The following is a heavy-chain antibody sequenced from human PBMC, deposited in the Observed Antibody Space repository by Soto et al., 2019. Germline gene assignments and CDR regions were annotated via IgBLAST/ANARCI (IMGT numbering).Heavy chain of an antibody. CDR3: ARWGYGITGTTRSYYYYYGMDV. D-gene: IGHD1-7*01. CDR1: GYTFTSYA. J-gene: IGHJ6*02. V-gene: IGHV7-4-1*01. CDR2: INTNTGNP. Sequence: QVQLVQSGSELKKPGASVKVSCKASGYTFTSYAMNWVRQAPGQGVEWMGWINTNTGNPTYAQGFTGRFVFSLDTSVSTAYLQICSLKAEDTAVYYCARWGYGITGTTRSYYYYYGMDVWGQGTTVTVSS.